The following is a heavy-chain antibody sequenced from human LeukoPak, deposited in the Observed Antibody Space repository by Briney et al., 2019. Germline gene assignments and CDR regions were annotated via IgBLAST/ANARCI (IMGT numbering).Heavy chain of an antibody. CDR3: ASVWVVPGSDY. J-gene: IGHJ4*02. D-gene: IGHD6-19*01. CDR2: ISSSGSTI. Sequence: GGSLRLSCAASGFTVSSNYMSWVRQAPGKGLEWVSYISSSGSTIYYADSVKGRFTISRDNTKNSLYLQMNSLRAEDTAVYYCASVWVVPGSDYWGQGTLVTVSS. CDR1: GFTVSSNY. V-gene: IGHV3-11*04.